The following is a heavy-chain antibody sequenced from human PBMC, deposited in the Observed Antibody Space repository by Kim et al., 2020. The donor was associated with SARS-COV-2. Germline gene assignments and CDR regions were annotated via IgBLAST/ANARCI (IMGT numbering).Heavy chain of an antibody. V-gene: IGHV3-64*05. CDR3: VKGGWYDD. Sequence: GGSLRLSCSASGFTFCDYDMHWVRQAPGKGLEWVSSISRNGDNTYYADSVKGRFTISRDNSKNTLYVHMSSLRVEDTAVYYCVKGGWYDDWGEGTLVIVSS. J-gene: IGHJ5*02. CDR1: GFTFCDYD. CDR2: ISRNGDNT.